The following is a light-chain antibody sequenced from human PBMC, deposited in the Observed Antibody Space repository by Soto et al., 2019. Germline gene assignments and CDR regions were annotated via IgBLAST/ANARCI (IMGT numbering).Light chain of an antibody. V-gene: IGLV2-23*02. CDR3: CSYAGSSRGV. CDR1: SNDVGSYNL. Sequence: QSALTQPASVSGSPGQSITISCTGTSNDVGSYNLVSWYQQHPGKAPKLMIYEVSKRPSGVSNRFSGSKSGNTASLTISGLQAEDEADYYCCSYAGSSRGVFGGGTKVTVL. CDR2: EVS. J-gene: IGLJ3*02.